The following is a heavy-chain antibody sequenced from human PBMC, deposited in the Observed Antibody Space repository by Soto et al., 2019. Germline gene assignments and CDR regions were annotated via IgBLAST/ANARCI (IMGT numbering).Heavy chain of an antibody. Sequence: GGFLRLSCAASGFTFSSYAIQWVRQSPGKGLEWVAVISYDGSNKYYADSVQGRFTISRDNSKNTLYLQMNSLRAEDTAVYYCARESYSVSYLDYWGQGTLVTVSS. J-gene: IGHJ4*02. CDR2: ISYDGSNK. CDR3: ARESYSVSYLDY. V-gene: IGHV3-30-3*01. D-gene: IGHD1-26*01. CDR1: GFTFSSYA.